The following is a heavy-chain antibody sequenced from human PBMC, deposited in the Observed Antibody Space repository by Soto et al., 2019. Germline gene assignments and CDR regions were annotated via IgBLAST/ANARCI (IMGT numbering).Heavy chain of an antibody. CDR1: AFTFSDSA. J-gene: IGHJ4*02. D-gene: IGHD1-1*01. V-gene: IGHV3-23*01. CDR2: ITKTGDDT. CDR3: VKGGWGTVVDY. Sequence: EVQVLESGGGLVQPGGSLRLSCAACAFTFSDSAMTWVRQAPGKGLEWLSTITKTGDDTYYADSVKGRFTISRDDSKNTVYLQMSGLRVEDTAVYHCVKGGWGTVVDYWGQGTPVIVSS.